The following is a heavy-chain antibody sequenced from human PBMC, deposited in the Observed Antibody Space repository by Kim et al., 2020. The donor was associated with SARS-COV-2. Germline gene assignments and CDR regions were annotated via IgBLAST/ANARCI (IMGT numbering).Heavy chain of an antibody. CDR2: ITSGSSNI. CDR3: ARDGGHYGDFHIDY. J-gene: IGHJ4*02. Sequence: GGSLRLSCAASGFSFRSYRMNWVRQAPGKGLEWVACITSGSSNIFYADSVQGRFTISRDNAKSTLYPQINSLRAEDTAVYYCARDGGHYGDFHIDYWGQG. D-gene: IGHD4-17*01. V-gene: IGHV3-21*06. CDR1: GFSFRSYR.